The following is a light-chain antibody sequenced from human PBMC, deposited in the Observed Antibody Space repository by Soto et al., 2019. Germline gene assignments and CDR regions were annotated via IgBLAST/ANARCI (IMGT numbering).Light chain of an antibody. CDR2: EVS. CDR1: SSDVGGYNY. J-gene: IGLJ1*01. Sequence: QSVLTQPASVSWSPGQSITISCTGTSSDVGGYNYVSWYQQHPGKAPKLMIYEVSNRPSGVSNRFSGSKSGNTASLTISGLQAEDEADYYCSSYTSSSTSVFGTGTKVTVL. V-gene: IGLV2-14*01. CDR3: SSYTSSSTSV.